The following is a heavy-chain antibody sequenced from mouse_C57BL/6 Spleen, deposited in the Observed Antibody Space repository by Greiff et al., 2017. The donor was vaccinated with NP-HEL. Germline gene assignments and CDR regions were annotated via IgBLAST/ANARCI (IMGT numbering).Heavy chain of an antibody. CDR1: GYAFSSSW. J-gene: IGHJ1*03. CDR2: IYPGDGDT. D-gene: IGHD1-1*01. Sequence: VKLQQSGPELVKPGASVKISCKASGYAFSSSWMNWMKQRPGKGLEWIGRIYPGDGDTNYNGKFKGKATLTADKSSSTAYMQLSSLTSEDSAVYFCAREGYYGSRGYWYFDVWGTGTTVTV. V-gene: IGHV1-82*01. CDR3: AREGYYGSRGYWYFDV.